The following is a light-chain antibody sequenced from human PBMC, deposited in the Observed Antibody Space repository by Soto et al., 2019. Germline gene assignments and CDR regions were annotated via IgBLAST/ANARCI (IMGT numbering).Light chain of an antibody. CDR2: EVS. J-gene: IGLJ1*01. CDR1: SSDVGSYNL. CDR3: CSYAGSSTPSV. V-gene: IGLV2-23*02. Sequence: QSALTQPASVSGSPGQSITISCTGTSSDVGSYNLVSWYHQHPGKAPKLMIYEVSKRPSGVSNRFSGSKSGNTASLTISGLQAEDEADYYCCSYAGSSTPSVFGTGTKLTVL.